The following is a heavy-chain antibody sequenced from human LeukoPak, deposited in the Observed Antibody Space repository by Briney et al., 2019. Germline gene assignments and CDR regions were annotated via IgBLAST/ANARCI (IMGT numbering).Heavy chain of an antibody. D-gene: IGHD3-3*01. CDR2: ISSSSSYI. V-gene: IGHV3-21*01. CDR3: ARGSRISLFGVTHMRGSFDI. J-gene: IGHJ3*02. Sequence: GGSLRLSCAASGFTFSSYGMHWVRQAPGKGLEWVSSISSSSSYIYYADSVKGRFTISRDNARNSLYLQMNSLRAEDTAVYYCARGSRISLFGVTHMRGSFDIWGQGTMVTVSS. CDR1: GFTFSSYG.